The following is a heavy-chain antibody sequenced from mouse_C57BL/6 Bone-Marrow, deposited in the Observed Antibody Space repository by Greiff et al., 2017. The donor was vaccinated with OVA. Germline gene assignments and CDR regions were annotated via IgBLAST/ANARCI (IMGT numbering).Heavy chain of an antibody. V-gene: IGHV6-6*01. CDR2: FRNKANNHAT. Sequence: EVQLVESGGGLVQPGGSMKLSCAASGFTFSDAWMDWVRQSPEKGLEWVAEFRNKANNHATYYAESVKGRFTISRDDSKSSVYLQMNSLRAEDTGIYYCTEGKRSWFAYWGQGTLVTVSA. CDR1: GFTFSDAW. J-gene: IGHJ3*01. D-gene: IGHD2-1*01. CDR3: TEGKRSWFAY.